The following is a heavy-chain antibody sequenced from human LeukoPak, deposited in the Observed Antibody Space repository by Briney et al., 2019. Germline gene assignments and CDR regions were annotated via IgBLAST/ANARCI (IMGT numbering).Heavy chain of an antibody. CDR3: ARDIRTYTSGWYVLDY. V-gene: IGHV3-30-3*01. Sequence: GRSLRLSCAASGFTFSSYPMHWVRQAPGKGLEWVAVISFDGSNEYYADSVKGRFTISRDNSKNTLYLQMNSLRAVDTAVYYCARDIRTYTSGWYVLDYWGQGTLVTVSS. CDR1: GFTFSSYP. D-gene: IGHD6-19*01. J-gene: IGHJ4*02. CDR2: ISFDGSNE.